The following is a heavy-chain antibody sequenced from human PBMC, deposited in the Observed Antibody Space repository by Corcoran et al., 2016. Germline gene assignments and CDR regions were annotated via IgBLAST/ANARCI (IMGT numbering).Heavy chain of an antibody. CDR3: AKDVEGNYYDSSGPGG. CDR1: GFTFRSSG. CDR2: ISYDGSNK. Sequence: QVQLVESGGGVVQPGRSLPLSCAASGFTFRSSGMHWVRQAPGKGLEWVAVISYDGSNKYYADSVKGRFTISRDNSKNTLYLQMNSLRAEYTAVYYRAKDVEGNYYDSSGPGGWGQGTLVTVSS. V-gene: IGHV3-30*18. D-gene: IGHD3-22*01. J-gene: IGHJ4*02.